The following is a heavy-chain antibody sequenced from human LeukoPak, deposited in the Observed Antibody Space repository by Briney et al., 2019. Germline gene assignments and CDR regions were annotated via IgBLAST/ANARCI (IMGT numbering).Heavy chain of an antibody. CDR3: AREGIWQQLDGYYFDY. J-gene: IGHJ4*02. CDR2: ISSSGNTI. CDR1: GFTFSDYY. V-gene: IGHV3-11*04. Sequence: GGSLRLSCAATGFTFSDYYMSWIRQAPGKGLEWVSYISSSGNTIYYADSVKGRFTISRDNAKNSLCLQMNSLRAEDTAVYYCAREGIWQQLDGYYFDYWGQGTLVTVSS. D-gene: IGHD6-13*01.